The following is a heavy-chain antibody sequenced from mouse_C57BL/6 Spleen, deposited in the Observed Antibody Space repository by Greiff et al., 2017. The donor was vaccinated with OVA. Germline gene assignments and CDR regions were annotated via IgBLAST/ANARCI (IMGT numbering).Heavy chain of an antibody. Sequence: EVHLVESGAELVRPGASVKLSCTASGFNIKDDYMHWVKQRPEQGLEWIGWIDPENGDTEYASKFQGKATITADTSSNTAYLQLSSLTSEDTAVYYCTTTSYYGSSYLYYAMDYWGQGTSVTVSS. V-gene: IGHV14-4*01. CDR3: TTTSYYGSSYLYYAMDY. D-gene: IGHD1-1*01. CDR1: GFNIKDDY. CDR2: IDPENGDT. J-gene: IGHJ4*01.